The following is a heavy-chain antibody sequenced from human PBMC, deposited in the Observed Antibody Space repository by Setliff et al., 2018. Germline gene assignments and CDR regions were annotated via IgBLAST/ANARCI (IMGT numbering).Heavy chain of an antibody. CDR2: IQHSGST. J-gene: IGHJ6*04. V-gene: IGHV4-59*11. CDR3: ARSAWGVTGATSFYCYIDV. D-gene: IGHD1-7*01. Sequence: SETLSLTCTVPSDSIRSHYWSWIRQPPGKGLEWIGYIQHSGSTNYNPSLESRVTISVDTSKTQFSLKLSSVIAADTAVYYCARSAWGVTGATSFYCYIDVWGNGTTVTVSS. CDR1: SDSIRSHY.